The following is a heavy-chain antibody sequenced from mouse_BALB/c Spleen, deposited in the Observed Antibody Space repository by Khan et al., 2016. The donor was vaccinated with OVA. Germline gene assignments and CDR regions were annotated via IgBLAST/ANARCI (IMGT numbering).Heavy chain of an antibody. D-gene: IGHD3-1*01. CDR3: AREGALYYFDY. J-gene: IGHJ2*01. V-gene: IGHV1S132*01. CDR1: GYIFTSYW. Sequence: VQLQESGAELVRPGTSVKLSCKTSGYIFTSYWIHWVKQRSGQGLEWIARIYPGTDNTYYNENFKDKATLTADKSSSTVNLQLSSLKSEDSAVFFCAREGALYYFDYWGQGTTVTVSS. CDR2: IYPGTDNT.